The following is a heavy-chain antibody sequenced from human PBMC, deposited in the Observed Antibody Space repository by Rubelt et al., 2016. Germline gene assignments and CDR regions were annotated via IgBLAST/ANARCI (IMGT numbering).Heavy chain of an antibody. CDR2: INPSGGST. V-gene: IGHV1-46*01. J-gene: IGHJ5*02. Sequence: QVQVVPSGAEVKKPGASVKVSCKASGYTFSNYYMHWVRQAPGQGLEWMGIINPSGGSTNYAQKFQGQVTITTDPPTSTVYMERSSLRSEETAVYYCARVRFAPTGAITNWFDPWGQGTLVTVSS. CDR1: GYTFSNYY. CDR3: ARVRFAPTGAITNWFDP. D-gene: IGHD1-1*01.